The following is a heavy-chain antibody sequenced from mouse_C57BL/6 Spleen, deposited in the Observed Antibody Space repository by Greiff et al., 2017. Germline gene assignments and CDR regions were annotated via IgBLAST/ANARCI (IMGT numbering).Heavy chain of an antibody. D-gene: IGHD2-10*02. V-gene: IGHV1-64*01. Sequence: VQLQQPGAELVKPGASVKLSCKASGYTFTSSWMHWVKQRPGQGLEWIGMIHPNSGSTNYNEKFKSKATLTVDKSSSTAYMQLSSLTSEDSAVYYCARGYDHGYFDVWGTGTTVTVSS. CDR3: ARGYDHGYFDV. CDR1: GYTFTSSW. J-gene: IGHJ1*03. CDR2: IHPNSGST.